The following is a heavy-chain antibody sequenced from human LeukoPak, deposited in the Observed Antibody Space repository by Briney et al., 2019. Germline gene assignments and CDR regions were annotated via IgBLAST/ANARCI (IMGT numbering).Heavy chain of an antibody. Sequence: GSLLLSCAASGFTFSDYYMRWSHPAPGKGVEGGAYISSSGSTIYYADSVKGRFTISRDNAKNSLYLQMNSLRAEDTAVYYCARKDYYDSSGYYYPPDYWGQGTLVTVSS. CDR2: ISSSGSTI. V-gene: IGHV3-11*01. J-gene: IGHJ4*02. CDR3: ARKDYYDSSGYYYPPDY. D-gene: IGHD3-22*01. CDR1: GFTFSDYY.